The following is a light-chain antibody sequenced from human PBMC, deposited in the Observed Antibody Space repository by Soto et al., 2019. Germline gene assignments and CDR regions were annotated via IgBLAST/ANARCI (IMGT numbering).Light chain of an antibody. CDR3: PAWDDSLNGYV. Sequence: QSALTQPPSASGTPGQRGTISCSGSSSNIGSNTVNWYQQLPGTAPKLLIYSNNQRPSGVPDRFSGSKSGTSASLAISGLQSEDEADYYCPAWDDSLNGYVFGTGTKLTVL. J-gene: IGLJ1*01. V-gene: IGLV1-44*01. CDR1: SSNIGSNT. CDR2: SNN.